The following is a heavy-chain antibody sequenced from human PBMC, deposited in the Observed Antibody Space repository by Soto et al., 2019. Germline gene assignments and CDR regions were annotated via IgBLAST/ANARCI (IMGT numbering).Heavy chain of an antibody. CDR3: ASSMDSSGWYTYYYYGMDV. CDR1: GVSISSSSW. J-gene: IGHJ6*02. D-gene: IGHD6-19*01. Sequence: SETLSLTCDVSGVSISSSSWWSWVRQPPGKGLEWVGEIYHSGSTNYNPSLKSRVTISVDKSKNQFSLKLSSVTAADTAVYYCASSMDSSGWYTYYYYGMDVWGQGTTVTVSS. V-gene: IGHV4-4*02. CDR2: IYHSGST.